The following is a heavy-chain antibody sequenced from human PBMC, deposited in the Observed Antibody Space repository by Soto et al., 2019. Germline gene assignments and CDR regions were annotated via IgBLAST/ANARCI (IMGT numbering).Heavy chain of an antibody. V-gene: IGHV4-59*01. CDR3: ARSDFWSGYSNWFDP. Sequence: ETLSLTCTVSGGSISSYYWSWIRQPPGKGLEWIGYIYYSGSTNYNPSPKSRVTISVDTSKNQFSLKLSSVTAADTAVYYCARSDFWSGYSNWFDPWGQGTLVTVSS. J-gene: IGHJ5*02. D-gene: IGHD3-3*01. CDR1: GGSISSYY. CDR2: IYYSGST.